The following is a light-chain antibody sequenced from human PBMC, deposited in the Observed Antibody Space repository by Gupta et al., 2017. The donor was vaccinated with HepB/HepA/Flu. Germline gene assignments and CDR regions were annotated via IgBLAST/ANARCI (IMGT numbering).Light chain of an antibody. J-gene: IGLJ1*01. CDR1: NIRTKS. CDR3: QVWSTSGGV. CDR2: DDT. V-gene: IGLV3-21*03. Sequence: SYILTQSPSVSVAPGKTARITCGGNNIRTKSVHWYQQKPGQAPVLVVYDDTGRPSGIPARFSGSHSGSTATLTIRRVEAGDEADYYFQVWSTSGGVFGTGTKVTVL.